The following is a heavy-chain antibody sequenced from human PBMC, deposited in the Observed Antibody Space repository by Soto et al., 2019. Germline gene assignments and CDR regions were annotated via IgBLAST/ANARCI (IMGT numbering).Heavy chain of an antibody. V-gene: IGHV3-74*01. CDR2: INDDGIST. J-gene: IGHJ4*02. CDR1: GFTFSMYW. Sequence: GGSLRLSCAASGFTFSMYWMHWVRQVPGKGPEWVSRINDDGISTNYADSVKGRFTISRDNAKNTLYLQMNASRVEDTAVYYCTRGPRSTSTGTGAFWGQGTLVTVSS. D-gene: IGHD1-1*01. CDR3: TRGPRSTSTGTGAF.